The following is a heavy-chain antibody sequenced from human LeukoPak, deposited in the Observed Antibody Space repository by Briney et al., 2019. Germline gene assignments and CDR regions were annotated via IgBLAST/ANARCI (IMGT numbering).Heavy chain of an antibody. CDR3: AKQGAARQDYYMDV. J-gene: IGHJ6*03. D-gene: IGHD5-18*01. CDR2: NIPVFGTA. CDR1: VGSFSSSA. Sequence: GASVKVSCKASVGSFSSSAISWVRQAPGQGLEWMGGNIPVFGTADYAQKFQERVTITADIVSNTAYLEVTSLTSDDTAVYFCAKQGAARQDYYMDVWGNGTTVTVSS. V-gene: IGHV1-69*06.